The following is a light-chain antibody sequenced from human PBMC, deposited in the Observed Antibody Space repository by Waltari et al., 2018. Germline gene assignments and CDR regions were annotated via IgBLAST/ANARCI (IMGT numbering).Light chain of an antibody. CDR3: QQYYSTRT. CDR2: WAP. Sequence: DIVMTQSPDSLAVSLGERATINCKSSQSVLYSSNNKNYLAWYQQKPGQPPKLLIYWAPTRESGVPDRFSGSGSGTDFTLNISSLQAEDVAVYYCQQYYSTRTFGQGTKVEIK. V-gene: IGKV4-1*01. J-gene: IGKJ1*01. CDR1: QSVLYSSNNKNY.